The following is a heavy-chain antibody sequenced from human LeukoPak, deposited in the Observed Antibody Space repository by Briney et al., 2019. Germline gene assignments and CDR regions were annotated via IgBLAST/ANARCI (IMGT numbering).Heavy chain of an antibody. CDR3: ARGFWRRWFDYYYYRDV. D-gene: IGHD3-3*01. J-gene: IGHJ6*03. CDR2: MNPNSGNT. CDR1: GYTFTSYD. Sequence: ASVKVSCKASGYTFTSYDINWVRQATGQGLEWMGWMNPNSGNTGYAQKFQGRVTMTRNTSISTAYMELSSLRSEDTAVYYCARGFWRRWFDYYYYRDVWGKGNTVTVSS. V-gene: IGHV1-8*01.